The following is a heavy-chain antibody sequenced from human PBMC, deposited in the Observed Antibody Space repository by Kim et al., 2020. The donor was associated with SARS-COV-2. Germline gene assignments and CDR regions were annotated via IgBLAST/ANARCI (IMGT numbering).Heavy chain of an antibody. J-gene: IGHJ2*01. D-gene: IGHD3-10*01. CDR2: ISYDGSNK. CDR3: ARTLSGSFDL. Sequence: GGSLRLSCAASGFTFSSYAMHWVRQAPGKGLEWVAVISYDGSNKYYADSVKGRFTISRDNSKNTLYLQMNSLRAEDTAVYYCARTLSGSFDLWGRGTLVTVSS. V-gene: IGHV3-30-3*01. CDR1: GFTFSSYA.